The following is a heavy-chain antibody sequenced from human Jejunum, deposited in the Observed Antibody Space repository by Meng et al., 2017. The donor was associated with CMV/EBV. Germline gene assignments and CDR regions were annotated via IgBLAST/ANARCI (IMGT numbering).Heavy chain of an antibody. D-gene: IGHD3-22*01. CDR3: AREMPMTCYFDQ. V-gene: IGHV1-46*01. CDR2: FIPNCDVT. J-gene: IGHJ4*03. CDR1: GYTFTNYS. Sequence: QLQLVQSGAKVKKPGASVKVSCKPSGYTFTNYSMHWVPQAPGQGLQWMGLFIPNCDVTTYSPRFQGRITLTGDTSTSTLYMELSSLTSDDTAVYYCAREMPMTCYFDQWGQGTLVTASS.